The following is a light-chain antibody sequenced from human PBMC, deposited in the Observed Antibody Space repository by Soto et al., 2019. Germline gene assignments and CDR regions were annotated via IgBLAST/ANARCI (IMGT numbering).Light chain of an antibody. CDR1: QSVPNTY. Sequence: EIVLSQSPGIMSLSPGERATLSCRASQSVPNTYFAWYQQKPGQPPRLLISGASHRATGIPDRFSGSGSGTDFTLTISRLEPEDFAVYFCQHRSGWWTFGQGTKVKVQ. V-gene: IGKV3-20*01. J-gene: IGKJ1*01. CDR2: GAS. CDR3: QHRSGWWT.